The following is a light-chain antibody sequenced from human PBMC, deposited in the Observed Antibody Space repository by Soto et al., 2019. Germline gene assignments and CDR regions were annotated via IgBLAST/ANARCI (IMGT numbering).Light chain of an antibody. Sequence: EIVLTQSPATLSLSPGERATLSCRASQSVSSYLAWYQQKPGQAPRLLIYDASNRATGIPARFSGSGSGTDFTLTISSIEPEDFAVYYCQQGSNWPPRRVGQGTRLEIK. J-gene: IGKJ5*01. CDR1: QSVSSY. CDR3: QQGSNWPPRR. CDR2: DAS. V-gene: IGKV3-11*01.